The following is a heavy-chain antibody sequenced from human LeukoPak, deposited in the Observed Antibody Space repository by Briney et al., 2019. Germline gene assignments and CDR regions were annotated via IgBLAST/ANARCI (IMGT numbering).Heavy chain of an antibody. CDR3: ARDSSSYSSGWSDDAFDI. CDR1: GGSIRSYY. J-gene: IGHJ3*02. Sequence: KSSETLSLTCTVSGGSIRSYYWSWTRQPPGKGLEWVGYIFYSGTTDSNPSLKSRVTISVDTSKNQFSLKLSSVTAADTAVYYCARDSSSYSSGWSDDAFDIWGQGTMVTVSS. V-gene: IGHV4-59*12. D-gene: IGHD6-19*01. CDR2: IFYSGTT.